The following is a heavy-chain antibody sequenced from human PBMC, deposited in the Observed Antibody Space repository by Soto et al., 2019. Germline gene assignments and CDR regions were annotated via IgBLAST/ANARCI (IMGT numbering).Heavy chain of an antibody. Sequence: SETLSLTCTVSGGSISSGGYYWSWIRQHPGKGLEWIGYIYYSGSTYYNPSLKSRVTISVDTSKNQFSLKLSSVTAADTAVYYCARARIFGVVATRIVNWFDPRGQGTLVTVPQ. V-gene: IGHV4-31*03. CDR3: ARARIFGVVATRIVNWFDP. CDR1: GGSISSGGYY. CDR2: IYYSGST. D-gene: IGHD3-3*02. J-gene: IGHJ5*02.